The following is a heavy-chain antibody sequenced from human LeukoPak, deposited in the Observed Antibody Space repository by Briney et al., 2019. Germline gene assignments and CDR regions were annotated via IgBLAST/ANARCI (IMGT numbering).Heavy chain of an antibody. CDR2: INDDGKNT. V-gene: IGHV3-74*01. CDR1: GFTFSSFW. D-gene: IGHD4-23*01. Sequence: GGSLRLSCATSGFTFSSFWMHWVRQVPGKGLVWVSCINDDGKNTSYADSVKGRFTISRDNAKNTLYLQMNSLRAEDTAVYYCVKDYGGSSSPDYWGQGTLVTVSS. J-gene: IGHJ4*02. CDR3: VKDYGGSSSPDY.